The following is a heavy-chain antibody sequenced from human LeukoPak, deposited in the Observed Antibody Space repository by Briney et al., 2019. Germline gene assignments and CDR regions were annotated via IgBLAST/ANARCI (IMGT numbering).Heavy chain of an antibody. CDR2: MNPNSGDT. CDR1: GYAFTSYD. D-gene: IGHD6-19*01. CDR3: AFSSGWYYFDY. J-gene: IGHJ4*02. Sequence: ASVKVSCKAVGYAFTSYDINWVRQATGQGLEWMGWMNPNSGDTGYAQKFQGRVTITRNTSISTAYMELSSLRSEDTAVYYCAFSSGWYYFDYWGQGTLVTVSS. V-gene: IGHV1-8*03.